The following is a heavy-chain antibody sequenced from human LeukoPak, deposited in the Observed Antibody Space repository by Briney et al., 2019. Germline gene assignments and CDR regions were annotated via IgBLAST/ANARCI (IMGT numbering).Heavy chain of an antibody. CDR3: ARQGVVGATGFDF. CDR1: GGSISELSYY. Sequence: SETLSLTCSVSGGSISELSYYWGWIRQPPGKGLEWIGNIYYSGSTYNNPSLESRVVIPVDSSRNQFSLKLTSVTVTDTAVYYCARQGVVGATGFDFWGQGILVTVSS. D-gene: IGHD1-26*01. CDR2: IYYSGST. J-gene: IGHJ4*02. V-gene: IGHV4-39*01.